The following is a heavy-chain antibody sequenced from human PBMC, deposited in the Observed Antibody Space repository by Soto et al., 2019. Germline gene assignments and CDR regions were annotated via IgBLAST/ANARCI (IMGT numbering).Heavy chain of an antibody. V-gene: IGHV4-39*01. Sequence: SETLSLTCSVSDDSINSDKYYWGWIRQPPGKGLEWIGSVYYRGNAYYNPSLQTRVTTSLDKSKSQFSLKLNSVTAADSAVYFCARLEGLATISYYFDFWGPGALVTVSS. D-gene: IGHD3-9*01. J-gene: IGHJ4*02. CDR3: ARLEGLATISYYFDF. CDR1: DDSINSDKYY. CDR2: VYYRGNA.